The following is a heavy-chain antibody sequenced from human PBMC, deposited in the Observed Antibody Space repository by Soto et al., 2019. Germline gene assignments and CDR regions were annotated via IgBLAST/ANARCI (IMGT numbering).Heavy chain of an antibody. Sequence: SETLSLTCTVSGGSISSYHWSWIRQSPGKGLEWIGYVFYTGSTKYNPALKRRVTISVDTSKNQFSLKLSSVSAADTGLYYCARSYSGTFYGYDTWGQGILVTVSS. J-gene: IGHJ5*02. CDR1: GGSISSYH. D-gene: IGHD1-26*01. CDR2: VFYTGST. CDR3: ARSYSGTFYGYDT. V-gene: IGHV4-59*01.